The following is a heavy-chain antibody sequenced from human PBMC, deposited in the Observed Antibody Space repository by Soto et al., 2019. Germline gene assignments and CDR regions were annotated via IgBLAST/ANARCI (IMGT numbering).Heavy chain of an antibody. CDR3: ATREGLPDPFDI. D-gene: IGHD1-26*01. J-gene: IGHJ3*02. CDR1: GGSISSSQW. CDR2: IYHSGST. Sequence: QVQLQESGPGLVKPSGTLSLTCAVSGGSISSSQWWGWVRQSPWRGLERIGEIYHSGSTNYNPSLYSRVTVSLDKSKNQFSLKLTSVTAADTAIYYCATREGLPDPFDIWGHGTMVTVSS. V-gene: IGHV4-4*02.